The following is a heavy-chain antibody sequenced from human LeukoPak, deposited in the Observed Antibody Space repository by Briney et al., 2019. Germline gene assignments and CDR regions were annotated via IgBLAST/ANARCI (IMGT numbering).Heavy chain of an antibody. V-gene: IGHV1-46*01. J-gene: IGHJ4*02. D-gene: IGHD2-15*01. CDR1: GYTFTSYY. CDR3: ARDLHPGVAANLLDY. Sequence: ASVKVSCKASGYTFTSYYMHWVRQAPGQGLEWMGIINPSGGSTSSAQQFQGRFTFTKATSTTKVHMELTTLRSEDTAVYYCARDLHPGVAANLLDYWGQGTLVTVSS. CDR2: INPSGGST.